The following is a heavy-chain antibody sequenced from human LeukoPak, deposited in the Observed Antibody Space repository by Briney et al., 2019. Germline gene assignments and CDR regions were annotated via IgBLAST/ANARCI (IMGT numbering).Heavy chain of an antibody. J-gene: IGHJ4*02. CDR1: GFTFSRSW. CDR2: IKGDGSET. Sequence: PGGSLRLSCVASGFTFSRSWMDWVRQAPGKGLEWVANIKGDGSETHYVDSATGQFTISRDNAKNYLYLQIDRVRVEDTAIYYCAKSLDYWGQGALLTVSS. V-gene: IGHV3-7*01. CDR3: AKSLDY.